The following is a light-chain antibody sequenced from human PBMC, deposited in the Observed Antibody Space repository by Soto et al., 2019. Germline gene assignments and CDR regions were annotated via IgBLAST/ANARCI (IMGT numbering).Light chain of an antibody. CDR1: SSDVGGYNY. CDR3: CSYAGSYFYV. Sequence: QSVLTQPRSVSGSPGQSVTISCIGTSSDVGGYNYVSWYQQHPGKAPKLMIYDVSKRPSGVPDRFSGSKSGNTASLTISGLQAEDEADYYCCSYAGSYFYVFGTGTRSPS. CDR2: DVS. J-gene: IGLJ1*01. V-gene: IGLV2-11*01.